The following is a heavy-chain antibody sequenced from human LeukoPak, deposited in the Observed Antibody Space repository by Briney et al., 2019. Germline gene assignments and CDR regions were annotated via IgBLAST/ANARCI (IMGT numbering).Heavy chain of an antibody. CDR3: ARGRGNILTGYYEGVPDY. CDR2: IDTVGGSA. V-gene: IGHV3-74*01. J-gene: IGHJ4*02. CDR1: GFIFSNYW. Sequence: GGSLRLSCAASGFIFSNYWMHWVRQAPGKGLVWVSRIDTVGGSATFADSVKGRFTISRDNSKNTLYLQMNSLRAEDTAVYYCARGRGNILTGYYEGVPDYWGQGTLVTVSS. D-gene: IGHD3-9*01.